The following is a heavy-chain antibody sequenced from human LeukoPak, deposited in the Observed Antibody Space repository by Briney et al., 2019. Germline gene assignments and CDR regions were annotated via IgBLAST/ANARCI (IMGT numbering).Heavy chain of an antibody. CDR3: ARSGTFADFWSGYPDY. J-gene: IGHJ4*02. D-gene: IGHD3-3*01. Sequence: ASVKVSCKASGYTFTGYYMHWVRQAPGPGLEWMGWINPNSGGTNYAQKFQGRVTMTRDTSISTAYMELSRLRSDDTAVYYCARSGTFADFWSGYPDYWGQGTLVTVSS. V-gene: IGHV1-2*02. CDR1: GYTFTGYY. CDR2: INPNSGGT.